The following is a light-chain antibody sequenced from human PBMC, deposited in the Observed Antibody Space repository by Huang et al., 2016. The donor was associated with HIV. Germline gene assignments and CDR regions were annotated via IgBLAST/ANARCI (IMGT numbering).Light chain of an antibody. CDR1: QAIRND. CDR2: AAS. V-gene: IGKV1-8*01. Sequence: AIRITQSPSSLYASTGDRVIITCRASQAIRNDLAWYKQNPGKAPKLLIHAASTLQIGVPSRFSGSGSGTDFTLTINCLQSEDFATYYCQQYYTYPFTFGPGTKVDI. CDR3: QQYYTYPFT. J-gene: IGKJ3*01.